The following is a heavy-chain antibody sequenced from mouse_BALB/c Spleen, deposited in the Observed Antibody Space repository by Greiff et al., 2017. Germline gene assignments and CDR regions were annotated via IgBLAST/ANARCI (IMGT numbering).Heavy chain of an antibody. Sequence: QVQLQQSGAELVRPGSSVKISCKASGYAFSSYWMNWVKQRPGQGLEWIGQIYPGDGDTNYNGKFKGKATLTADKSSSTAYMQLSSLTSEDSAVYFCARFDGSSLAWFAYWGQGTLVTVSA. CDR2: IYPGDGDT. CDR3: ARFDGSSLAWFAY. J-gene: IGHJ3*01. V-gene: IGHV1-80*01. CDR1: GYAFSSYW. D-gene: IGHD2-3*01.